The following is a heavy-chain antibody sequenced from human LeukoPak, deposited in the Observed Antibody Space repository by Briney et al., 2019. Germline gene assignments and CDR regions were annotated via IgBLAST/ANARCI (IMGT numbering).Heavy chain of an antibody. Sequence: SVKVSCKASGGTFSSYAISWVRQAPGQGLEWMGGIIPIFGTANYAQKFQGRVTITADESTSTAYMELSSLRSEDTAVYYCARDRRGYSYGSYYYGMDVWGQGTTVTVSS. J-gene: IGHJ6*02. CDR3: ARDRRGYSYGSYYYGMDV. CDR1: GGTFSSYA. CDR2: IIPIFGTA. D-gene: IGHD5-18*01. V-gene: IGHV1-69*13.